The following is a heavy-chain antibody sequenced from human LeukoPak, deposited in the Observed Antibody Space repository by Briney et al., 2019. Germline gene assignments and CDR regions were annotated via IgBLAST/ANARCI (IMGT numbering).Heavy chain of an antibody. CDR1: GGSISSYY. J-gene: IGHJ4*02. D-gene: IGHD5-18*01. V-gene: IGHV4-59*01. CDR2: IYYSGST. Sequence: NPSETLSLACTVSGGSISSYYWSWIRQPPGKGLEWIGYIYYSGSTNYNPSLKSRVTISVDTSKNQFSLKLSSVTAADTAVYYCARGSWTAMGLYYFDYWGQGTLVTVSS. CDR3: ARGSWTAMGLYYFDY.